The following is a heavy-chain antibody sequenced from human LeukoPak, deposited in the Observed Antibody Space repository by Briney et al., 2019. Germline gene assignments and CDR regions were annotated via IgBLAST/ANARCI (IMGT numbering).Heavy chain of an antibody. J-gene: IGHJ4*02. CDR2: IYYSGST. D-gene: IGHD6-19*01. Sequence: SETLSLTCTVSGGSISSSYWSWIRQPPGKGLEWIGYIYYSGSTNYNPSLKSRVTMSVDTSKNQFSLKLSSVTAADTAVYYCAGTGIAVAWGQGTLVTVSS. CDR1: GGSISSSY. V-gene: IGHV4-59*12. CDR3: AGTGIAVA.